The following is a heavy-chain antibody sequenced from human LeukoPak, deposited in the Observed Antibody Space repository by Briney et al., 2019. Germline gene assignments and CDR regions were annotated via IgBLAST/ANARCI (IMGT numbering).Heavy chain of an antibody. J-gene: IGHJ5*02. V-gene: IGHV4-59*08. CDR3: ARPSSRWFDP. CDR1: GGSISSYY. D-gene: IGHD6-13*01. CDR2: IYSSGTT. Sequence: SETLSLTCTVSGGSISSYYWSWIRQPPGKGLEWIGYIYSSGTTNYNPSLNSRVTISLDTSKNQFSLNLTSVTAADTAVYYCARPSSRWFDPWGQGTLVTVSS.